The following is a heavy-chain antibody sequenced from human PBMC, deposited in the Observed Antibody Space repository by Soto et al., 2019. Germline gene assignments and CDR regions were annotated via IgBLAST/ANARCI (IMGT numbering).Heavy chain of an antibody. V-gene: IGHV1-69*01. CDR2: IIPIFGTA. J-gene: IGHJ4*02. D-gene: IGHD2-21*02. CDR1: GGTFSSYA. CDR3: ARVRDCGGDCYTYYFDY. Sequence: QVQLVQSGAEVKKPGSSVKVSCKASGGTFSSYAISWVRQAPGQGLEWMGGIIPIFGTANYAQKFQGRVTITADESTSTAYIELSSLRSEDTAVYYCARVRDCGGDCYTYYFDYWGQGTLVTVSS.